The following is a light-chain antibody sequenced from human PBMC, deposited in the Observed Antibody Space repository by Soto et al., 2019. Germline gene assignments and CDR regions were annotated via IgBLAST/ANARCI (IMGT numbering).Light chain of an antibody. J-gene: IGKJ4*01. V-gene: IGKV3-11*01. Sequence: EIVLTQSPATLSLSPGERATLSCRASHSVSRYLAWYQQKPGQAPRLLMYDASNRATGIPARFRGSGSGTDFTLNISSLEPEDFAVYYCQQRSNWPLTFGGGTKVEIK. CDR1: HSVSRY. CDR2: DAS. CDR3: QQRSNWPLT.